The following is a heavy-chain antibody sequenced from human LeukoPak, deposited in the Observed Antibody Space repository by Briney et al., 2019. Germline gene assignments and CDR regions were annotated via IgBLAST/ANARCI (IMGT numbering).Heavy chain of an antibody. D-gene: IGHD3-3*01. J-gene: IGHJ4*02. Sequence: PSETLSLTCTVSGGSISSGGFYWSWIRQPAGKGLEWIGRIYTSGSTNYNPSLKSRVTISVDTSKNQFSLKLSSVTAADTAVYYCARDHKIIPFDYWGQGTLVTVSS. CDR1: GGSISSGGFY. CDR3: ARDHKIIPFDY. CDR2: IYTSGST. V-gene: IGHV4-61*02.